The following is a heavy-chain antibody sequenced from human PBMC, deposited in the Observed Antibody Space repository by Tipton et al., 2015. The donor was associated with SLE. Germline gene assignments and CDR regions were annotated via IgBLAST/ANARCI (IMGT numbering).Heavy chain of an antibody. CDR1: GGSISSFY. CDR3: ARGPPFMEWERNWFDP. Sequence: GLVKPSETLSLTCSVSGGSISSFYWSWIRQTPGKRLEWIGYIYHSGITNYNPSLQSRVTISVDRSKNQFSLKLTSVTAADTAVYYCARGPPFMEWERNWFDPWGQGTQVTVSS. J-gene: IGHJ5*02. V-gene: IGHV4-59*01. CDR2: IYHSGIT. D-gene: IGHD3-3*02.